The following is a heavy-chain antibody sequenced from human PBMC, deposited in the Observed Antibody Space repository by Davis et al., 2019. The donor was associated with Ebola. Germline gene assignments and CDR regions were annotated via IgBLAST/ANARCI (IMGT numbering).Heavy chain of an antibody. D-gene: IGHD4-17*01. CDR2: VHGGNGNT. V-gene: IGHV1-3*01. CDR3: AREPNGDYDAFDI. CDR1: GFTLTNYA. J-gene: IGHJ3*02. Sequence: ASVKVSCKASGFTLTNYAIHWVRQAPGQRLEWMGWVHGGNGNTKYSQRFQGRVTITTDTSASTAYLDLSSLRSDDMAVFYCAREPNGDYDAFDIWGQGTMVTVSS.